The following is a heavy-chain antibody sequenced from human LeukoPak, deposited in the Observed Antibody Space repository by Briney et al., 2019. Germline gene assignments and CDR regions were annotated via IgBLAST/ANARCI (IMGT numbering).Heavy chain of an antibody. D-gene: IGHD1-1*01. CDR3: ARGGRGEGTGTTRVAFDI. V-gene: IGHV1-2*02. CDR1: GYTFPAYY. J-gene: IGHJ3*02. Sequence: ASVKVSSKASGYTFPAYYMHWVRQAPGQGLEWMGWINPNSGGTNYAQKFQGRVTMTRDPSISTAYMELSSLRSEDTAVYYCARGGRGEGTGTTRVAFDIWGQGTMVTVSS. CDR2: INPNSGGT.